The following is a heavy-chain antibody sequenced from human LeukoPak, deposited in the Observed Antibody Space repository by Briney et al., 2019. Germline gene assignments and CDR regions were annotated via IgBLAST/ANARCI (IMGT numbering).Heavy chain of an antibody. CDR1: GFTFSSYA. D-gene: IGHD3-3*01. CDR2: ISGSGGST. CDR3: AKGPTILYYYYYGMDV. V-gene: IGHV3-23*01. J-gene: IGHJ6*02. Sequence: GGSLRLSCAASGFTFSSYAMSWVRQAPGKGLEWVSAISGSGGSTYYADSVKGRFTISRDNSKNTLYLQMNSLRAEDTAVYYCAKGPTILYYYYYGMDVWGQGTAVTVSS.